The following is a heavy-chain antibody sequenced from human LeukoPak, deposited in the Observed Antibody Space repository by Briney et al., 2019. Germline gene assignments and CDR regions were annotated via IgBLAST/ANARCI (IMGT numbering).Heavy chain of an antibody. CDR1: GFTVSSNY. V-gene: IGHV3-53*01. D-gene: IGHD2-15*01. CDR3: AKTDGDPYSWYFDL. CDR2: IYSGGST. J-gene: IGHJ2*01. Sequence: GGSLRLSCAASGFTVSSNYMSWVRQAPGKGLEWVSVIYSGGSTYYADSVKGRFTISRDNSKNTLYLQMNSLRAEDTAVYYCAKTDGDPYSWYFDLWGRGTLVTVSS.